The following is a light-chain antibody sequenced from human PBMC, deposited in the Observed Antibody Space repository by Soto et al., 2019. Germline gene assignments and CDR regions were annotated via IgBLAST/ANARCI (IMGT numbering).Light chain of an antibody. CDR2: DVY. J-gene: IGLJ1*01. Sequence: QSALTQPRLVSGSPGQSVTISCTGTSSDVGAYVYVSWYQNQPGSAPKLIIYDVYKRPSGVPDRFSGSKSGDTASLTISGLQADDEADYYCCSYAGTYTYVFGTGTKVTVL. CDR1: SSDVGAYVY. CDR3: CSYAGTYTYV. V-gene: IGLV2-11*01.